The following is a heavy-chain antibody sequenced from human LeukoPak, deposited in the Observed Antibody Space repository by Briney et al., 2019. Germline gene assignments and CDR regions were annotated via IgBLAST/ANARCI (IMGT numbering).Heavy chain of an antibody. Sequence: GGPLRLSCAASGFTVSSNYMSWVRQAPGKGLERVSVIYSGGSTYYADSVKGRFTISRDNSKNTLYLQMNSLRAEDTAVYYCARDAFCSGGSCYQNWGQGTLVTVSS. CDR3: ARDAFCSGGSCYQN. CDR1: GFTVSSNY. D-gene: IGHD2-15*01. V-gene: IGHV3-53*01. CDR2: IYSGGST. J-gene: IGHJ4*02.